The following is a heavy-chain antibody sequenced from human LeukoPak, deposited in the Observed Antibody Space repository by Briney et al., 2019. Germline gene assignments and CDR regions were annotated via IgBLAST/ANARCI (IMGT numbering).Heavy chain of an antibody. CDR2: IYSGGST. D-gene: IGHD3-22*01. V-gene: IGHV3-66*02. CDR1: GFTVSTNY. CDR3: ARGSAYSH. Sequence: GGSLRLSCAASGFTVSTNYTSWVRQAPGKGLEWVSVIYSGGSTYHSDSVKGRFTISRDNSKNMLYLQMSSLRPEDTAVYYCARGSAYSHWGQGTLVTVSS. J-gene: IGHJ4*02.